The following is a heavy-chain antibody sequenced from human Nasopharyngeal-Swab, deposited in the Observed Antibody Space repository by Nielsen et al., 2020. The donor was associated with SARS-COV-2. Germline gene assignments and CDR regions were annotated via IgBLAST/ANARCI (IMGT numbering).Heavy chain of an antibody. CDR3: AKQIVVPAAPYFDY. CDR2: ISYDGSNK. V-gene: IGHV3-30*18. D-gene: IGHD2-2*01. CDR1: GFSFSSYG. Sequence: LTSAASGFSFSSYGIHCVRQAPGKGLEWVAVISYDGSNKYYADSVKGRFTISRDNSKNTLYLQMNSLRAEDTAVYYCAKQIVVPAAPYFDYWGQGTLVTVSS. J-gene: IGHJ4*02.